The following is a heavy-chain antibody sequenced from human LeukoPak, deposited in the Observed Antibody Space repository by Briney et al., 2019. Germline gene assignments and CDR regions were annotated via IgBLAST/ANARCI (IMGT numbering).Heavy chain of an antibody. CDR1: GYTFTSYG. J-gene: IGHJ4*02. Sequence: ASVKVSCKASGYTFTSYGISWVRQAPGQGLEWMGWISAYNGNTNYAQKLQGRVTMTTDTSTSTAYMELRSLRSDDTAVYYCARAASYCTNGVCYVDYWGQGTLVTVSS. D-gene: IGHD2-8*01. V-gene: IGHV1-18*01. CDR3: ARAASYCTNGVCYVDY. CDR2: ISAYNGNT.